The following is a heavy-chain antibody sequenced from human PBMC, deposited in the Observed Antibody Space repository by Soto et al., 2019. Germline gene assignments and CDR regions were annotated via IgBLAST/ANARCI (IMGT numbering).Heavy chain of an antibody. CDR2: ISSSSSAI. Sequence: GGSLRLSCAASGFTFSSYSMNWVRQAPGKGLEWVSYISSSSSAIYYADSVKGRFTISRDNAKNSLYLQMNSLRAEDTAVYYCAREGSLVTPGKPYYYYGMDVWGQGTTVTVSS. V-gene: IGHV3-48*01. D-gene: IGHD3-9*01. CDR1: GFTFSSYS. J-gene: IGHJ6*02. CDR3: AREGSLVTPGKPYYYYGMDV.